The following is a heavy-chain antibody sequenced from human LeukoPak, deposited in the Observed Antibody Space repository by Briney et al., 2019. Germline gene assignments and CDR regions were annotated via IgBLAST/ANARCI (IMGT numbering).Heavy chain of an antibody. V-gene: IGHV1-3*04. CDR1: GYTFTGYY. D-gene: IGHD3-10*01. J-gene: IGHJ4*02. Sequence: ASVKVSCKASGYTFTGYYMHWVRQAPGQRLEWMGWINTGGDTAYSQRFQGRVTIISDTSASTAYMDLSNLRSEDTAVYYCAREGFGSGTNLEVGYFDYWGQGSLVTVSS. CDR2: INTGGDT. CDR3: AREGFGSGTNLEVGYFDY.